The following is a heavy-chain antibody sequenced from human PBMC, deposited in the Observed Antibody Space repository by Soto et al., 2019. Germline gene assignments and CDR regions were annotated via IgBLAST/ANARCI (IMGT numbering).Heavy chain of an antibody. CDR1: GYSLTDHG. J-gene: IGHJ6*03. D-gene: IGHD2-8*01. Sequence: ASVKVSCKASGYSLTDHGITWVRQASGQGLEYVGWISPDSGKTDYAQKFQGRVTMTRDTSINTVYMELSSLRSDDTAVYYCARVYGYYYYYMDVWGKGTTVTVSS. CDR3: ARVYGYYYYYMDV. V-gene: IGHV1-8*01. CDR2: ISPDSGKT.